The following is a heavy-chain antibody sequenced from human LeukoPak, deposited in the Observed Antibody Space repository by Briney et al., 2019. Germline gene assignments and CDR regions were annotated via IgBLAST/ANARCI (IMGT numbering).Heavy chain of an antibody. CDR3: ARDSSSSLYWYFDL. Sequence: PGGSLRLSCAASGFTFSSYSMNWVRQAPGKGLEWVSSISSSSSYIYCADSVKGRFTISRDNAKNSLYLQMNSLRAEDTAVYYCARDSSSSLYWYFDLWGRGTLVTVSS. J-gene: IGHJ2*01. CDR1: GFTFSSYS. V-gene: IGHV3-21*01. CDR2: ISSSSSYI. D-gene: IGHD6-6*01.